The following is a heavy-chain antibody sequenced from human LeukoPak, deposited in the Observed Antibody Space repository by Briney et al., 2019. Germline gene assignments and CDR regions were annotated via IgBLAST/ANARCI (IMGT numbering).Heavy chain of an antibody. J-gene: IGHJ4*02. CDR3: AKDQEKDHYYGSGSGY. D-gene: IGHD3-10*01. V-gene: IGHV3-23*01. CDR2: ISASGGST. CDR1: GFTFSSYA. Sequence: GGSLRLSCAASGFTFSSYAMTWVRQAPGKGLEWVSAISASGGSTYYADSVKGRITISRDNSKNTLSLQMNSLRAEDTALYYCAKDQEKDHYYGSGSGYWGQGTLVTVSA.